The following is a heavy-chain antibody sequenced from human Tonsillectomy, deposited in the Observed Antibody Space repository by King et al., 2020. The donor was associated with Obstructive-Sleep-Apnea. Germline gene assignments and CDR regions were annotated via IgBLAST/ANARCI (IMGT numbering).Heavy chain of an antibody. Sequence: QLVQSGAEVKKPGASVKVSCKASGYTFTSYDINWVRQATGQGLEWMGWMNPNSGNTGYAQKFQGRGTMTRNTSMTTAYMELRSLTSEDTAVYYCVRERGYPDYWGQGTLVTVSS. V-gene: IGHV1-8*01. CDR1: GYTFTSYD. J-gene: IGHJ4*02. D-gene: IGHD5-18*01. CDR2: MNPNSGNT. CDR3: VRERGYPDY.